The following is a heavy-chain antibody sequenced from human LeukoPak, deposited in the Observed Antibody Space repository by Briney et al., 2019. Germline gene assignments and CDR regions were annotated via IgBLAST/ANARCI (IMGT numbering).Heavy chain of an antibody. Sequence: ASVKVSCKASGYTFTGYYMHWVRQAPGQGLEWMGWINPNGGGTNYAQKFQGRVTMTRDTSISTAYMELSRLRSDDTAVYYCARGVVVVARSVVDWFDPWGQGTLVTVSS. D-gene: IGHD2-15*01. CDR2: INPNGGGT. CDR3: ARGVVVVARSVVDWFDP. J-gene: IGHJ5*02. V-gene: IGHV1-2*02. CDR1: GYTFTGYY.